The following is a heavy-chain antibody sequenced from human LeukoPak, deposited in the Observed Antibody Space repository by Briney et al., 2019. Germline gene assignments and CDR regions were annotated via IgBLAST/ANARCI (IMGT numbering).Heavy chain of an antibody. Sequence: GRSLRLSCAASGFTFSSYGMHWVRQAPGKGLEWVAVISYDESNKYYADSVKGRFTISRDNSKNTLYLQMNSLRAEDTAVYYCANAEVERMVRGVINLRRFDYWGQGTLVTVSS. CDR1: GFTFSSYG. CDR2: ISYDESNK. V-gene: IGHV3-30*18. J-gene: IGHJ4*02. CDR3: ANAEVERMVRGVINLRRFDY. D-gene: IGHD3-10*01.